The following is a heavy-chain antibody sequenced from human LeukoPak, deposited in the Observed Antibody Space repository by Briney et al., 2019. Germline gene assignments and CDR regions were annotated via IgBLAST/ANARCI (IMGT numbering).Heavy chain of an antibody. D-gene: IGHD2-8*01. CDR3: ARGVMSFDYYYYYMDV. Sequence: SVKVSCKASGGTFSSYAISWVRQAPGQGLEWMGGIIPIFGTANYAQKFQGRATITTDESTSTAYMELSSLRSEDTAVYYCARGVMSFDYYYYYMDVWGKGTTVTVSS. CDR1: GGTFSSYA. V-gene: IGHV1-69*05. J-gene: IGHJ6*03. CDR2: IIPIFGTA.